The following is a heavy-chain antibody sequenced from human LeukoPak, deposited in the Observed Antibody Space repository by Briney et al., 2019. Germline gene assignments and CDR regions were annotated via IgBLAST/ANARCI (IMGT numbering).Heavy chain of an antibody. CDR1: GGSISNYY. CDR3: ARQSIAVAR. J-gene: IGHJ4*02. Sequence: SETLSLTCTVSGGSISNYYWNWIRQPPGKGLEWIGSIYYSGSTYYNPSLKSRVTISVDTSKNQFSLKLSSVTAADTAVYYCARQSIAVARWGQGTLVTVSS. D-gene: IGHD6-19*01. CDR2: IYYSGST. V-gene: IGHV4-59*05.